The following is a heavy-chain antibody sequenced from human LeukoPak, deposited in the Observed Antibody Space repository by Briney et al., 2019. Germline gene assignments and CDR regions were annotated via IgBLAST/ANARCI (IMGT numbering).Heavy chain of an antibody. Sequence: ASVKVSCKASGYTFTGYYMHWVRQAPGQGLEWMGWINPNSGGTNYAQKFQGRVIMTRDTSISTAYMELSRLRSDDTAVYYCLLTLYYYDSSGYYPYWGQGTLVTVSS. D-gene: IGHD3-22*01. J-gene: IGHJ4*02. CDR1: GYTFTGYY. CDR3: LLTLYYYDSSGYYPY. V-gene: IGHV1-2*02. CDR2: INPNSGGT.